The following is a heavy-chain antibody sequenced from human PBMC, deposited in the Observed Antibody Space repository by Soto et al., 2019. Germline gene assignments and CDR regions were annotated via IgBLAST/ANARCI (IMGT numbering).Heavy chain of an antibody. D-gene: IGHD6-13*01. V-gene: IGHV1-2*04. Sequence: ASVKVSCKASGYTFTGYYMHWVRQAPGQGLEWMGWINPNSGGTNYAQKFQGWVTMTRDTSISTAYMELSRLRSDDTAVYYCARVGAIAAAGTRGNWFDPWGQGTLVTVSS. J-gene: IGHJ5*02. CDR1: GYTFTGYY. CDR2: INPNSGGT. CDR3: ARVGAIAAAGTRGNWFDP.